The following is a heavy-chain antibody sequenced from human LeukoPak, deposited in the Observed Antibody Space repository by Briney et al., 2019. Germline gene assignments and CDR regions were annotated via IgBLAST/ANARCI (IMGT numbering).Heavy chain of an antibody. V-gene: IGHV1-2*02. Sequence: APVKVSCKASGYTFTSYGISWVRQAPGQGLEWMGWINPNSGGTNYAQKFQGRVTMTRDTSISTAYMELSRLRSDDTAVYYCARDSSSWYDWGQGTLVTVSS. D-gene: IGHD6-13*01. CDR3: ARDSSSWYD. CDR1: GYTFTSYG. J-gene: IGHJ4*02. CDR2: INPNSGGT.